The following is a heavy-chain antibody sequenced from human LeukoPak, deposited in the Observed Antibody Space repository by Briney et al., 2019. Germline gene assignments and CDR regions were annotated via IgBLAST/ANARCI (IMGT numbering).Heavy chain of an antibody. V-gene: IGHV4-34*01. CDR1: GVSFSGYY. CDR2: INHSGST. Sequence: SETLSLTCAVYGVSFSGYYWSWIRQPPGKGLEWIGEINHSGSTNYNPSLKSRVTISVDTSKNQFSLKLSSVTAADTAVYYCARRGYDYVWGSYRYPNIYFDYWGQGTLVTVSS. D-gene: IGHD3-16*02. J-gene: IGHJ4*02. CDR3: ARRGYDYVWGSYRYPNIYFDY.